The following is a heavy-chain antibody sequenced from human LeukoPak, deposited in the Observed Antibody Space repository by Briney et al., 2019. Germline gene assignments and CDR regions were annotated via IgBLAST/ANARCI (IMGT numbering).Heavy chain of an antibody. Sequence: GGSLRLSCAASGFNFPDHTINWVRQAPGKGLEWVGYITSEARGGTTQYAASVADRITISRDDSKSIAYFQLNSLKPEDAAVYYCTRGRCGPCLIDYWGQGTLVTVSS. D-gene: IGHD2-21*01. J-gene: IGHJ4*02. CDR2: ITSEARGGTT. CDR3: TRGRCGPCLIDY. V-gene: IGHV3-49*04. CDR1: GFNFPDHT.